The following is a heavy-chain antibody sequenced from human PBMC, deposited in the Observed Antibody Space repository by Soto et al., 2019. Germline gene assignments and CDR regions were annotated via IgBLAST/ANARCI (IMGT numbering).Heavy chain of an antibody. Sequence: QVQLVQSGAEVRKPGSSVTVSCKAFGGTFISYAFSWVRQAPGQGLEWMGGTIPIFSTTHYAQNFQGRVTSTADGSTSTAYMELSSLRSEDTAVYYCAAAVWRCYSEYYYGMDVWGLGTTVTVSS. CDR1: GGTFISYA. CDR2: TIPIFSTT. V-gene: IGHV1-69*01. CDR3: AAAVWRCYSEYYYGMDV. D-gene: IGHD3-16*01. J-gene: IGHJ6*02.